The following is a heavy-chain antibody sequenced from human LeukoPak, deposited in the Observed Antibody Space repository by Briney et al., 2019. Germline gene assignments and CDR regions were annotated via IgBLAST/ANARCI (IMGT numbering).Heavy chain of an antibody. Sequence: SVKVSCKAFGGTFSSYAISWVRQAPGQGLEWMGRIIPILGIANYAQKFQGRVTITADKSTSTAYMELSSLRSEDTAVYYCARSGDEDTAMSIDYWGQGTLVTVSS. CDR2: IIPILGIA. CDR1: GGTFSSYA. CDR3: ARSGDEDTAMSIDY. V-gene: IGHV1-69*04. J-gene: IGHJ4*02. D-gene: IGHD5-18*01.